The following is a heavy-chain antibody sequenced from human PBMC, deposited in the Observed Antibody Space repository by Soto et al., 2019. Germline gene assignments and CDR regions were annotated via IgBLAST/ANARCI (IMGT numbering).Heavy chain of an antibody. CDR1: GFTFRSYA. V-gene: IGHV3-23*01. CDR2: ISGSGGST. Sequence: GGSLRLSCGASGFTFRSYAMSWVRQAPGKGLEWVSVISGSGGSTYYADSVKARFTISRDNSKNTLYLQMNSLRAEDTAVYHCARERSGYSAYDADYWRQGTLVTV. CDR3: ARERSGYSAYDADY. D-gene: IGHD5-12*01. J-gene: IGHJ4*02.